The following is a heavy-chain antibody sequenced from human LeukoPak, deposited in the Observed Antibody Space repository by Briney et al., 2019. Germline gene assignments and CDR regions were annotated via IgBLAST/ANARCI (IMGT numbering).Heavy chain of an antibody. CDR1: GFTFSDYA. J-gene: IGHJ6*02. D-gene: IGHD2-15*01. V-gene: IGHV3-30*04. CDR3: TRGPRPLRYCSGGSCPSYYSGMDV. CDR2: ISFDGNNK. Sequence: GGSLRLSCAASGFTFSDYAMHWVHLAPGKGLEWVAVISFDGNNKYYADSVKGRFTISRDNSKNTLYLQMNSLRVEDTAVYSCTRGPRPLRYCSGGSCPSYYSGMDVWGQGTTVTVSS.